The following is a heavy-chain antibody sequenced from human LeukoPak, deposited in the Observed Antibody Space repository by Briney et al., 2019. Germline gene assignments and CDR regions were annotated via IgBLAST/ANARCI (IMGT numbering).Heavy chain of an antibody. Sequence: ASVKVSCKASGYTFTSYDINWVRQATGQGLEWMGWMNPNSGNTGYAQEFQGRVTMTRDTSISTAYMELSSLTSEDTAVYYCATRKHIDYGGNSAYWGQGTLVTVSS. V-gene: IGHV1-8*01. D-gene: IGHD4-23*01. CDR3: ATRKHIDYGGNSAY. CDR2: MNPNSGNT. J-gene: IGHJ4*02. CDR1: GYTFTSYD.